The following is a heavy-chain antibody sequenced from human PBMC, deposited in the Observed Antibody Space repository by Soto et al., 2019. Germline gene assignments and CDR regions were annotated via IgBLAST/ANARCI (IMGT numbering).Heavy chain of an antibody. V-gene: IGHV2-5*02. J-gene: IGHJ4*02. CDR2: IYWDDDK. CDR1: EFSLSTSGVA. CDR3: ARGVPFDY. Sequence: QITLKESGPPLLKPTETLTLTCTFSEFSLSTSGVAVGWIRQPPGKALEWLALIYWDDDKRYSPSLKSRLTITKDTSKNKVVLTMTNMDPADTATYYCARGVPFDYWGQGTLVTVSS. D-gene: IGHD3-10*01.